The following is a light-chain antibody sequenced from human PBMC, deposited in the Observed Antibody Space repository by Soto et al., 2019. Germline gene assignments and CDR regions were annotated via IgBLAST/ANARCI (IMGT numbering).Light chain of an antibody. J-gene: IGKJ1*01. Sequence: ETVLTQSPATLSLSPGERATLSCRASQSVSSYLAWYQQKPGQAPRLLINGASTRATGVPARFSGSGSGTEFTLTISSLQSEDFAVYYCQQYNNWPRTFGQGTKVDIK. CDR1: QSVSSY. CDR2: GAS. CDR3: QQYNNWPRT. V-gene: IGKV3-15*01.